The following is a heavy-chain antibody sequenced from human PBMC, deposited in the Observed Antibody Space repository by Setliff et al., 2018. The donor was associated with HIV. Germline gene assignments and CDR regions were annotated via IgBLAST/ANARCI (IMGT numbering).Heavy chain of an antibody. CDR2: MNPNSGNT. Sequence: ASVKVSCKASGYTFTSYEINWVRQATGQGLEWMGWMNPNSGNTGYAQKFQGRVTITADESTSTAYMELSSLRTEDTAVYYCARGIDPRHYNYFYYMDVWGTGTTVTVSS. V-gene: IGHV1-8*03. CDR3: ARGIDPRHYNYFYYMDV. J-gene: IGHJ6*03. CDR1: GYTFTSYE.